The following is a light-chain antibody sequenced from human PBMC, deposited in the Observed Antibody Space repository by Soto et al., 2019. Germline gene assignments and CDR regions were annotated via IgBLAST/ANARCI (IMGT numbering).Light chain of an antibody. V-gene: IGLV1-44*01. CDR3: AVWDDSLKAYI. Sequence: QSVLTQPPSASGVPGQRVTISCSGSRSNIGSSNVNWFQQFPGTAPKLIITVSDQRPSGVPDRFSGSKSGTSGSLAISGLQSEDEADYYCAVWDDSLKAYIFGAGTKVTVL. CDR1: RSNIGSSN. CDR2: VSD. J-gene: IGLJ1*01.